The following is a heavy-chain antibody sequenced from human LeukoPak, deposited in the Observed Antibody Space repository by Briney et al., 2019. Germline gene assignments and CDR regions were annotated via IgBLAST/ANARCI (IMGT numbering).Heavy chain of an antibody. D-gene: IGHD6-6*01. V-gene: IGHV4-59*12. CDR1: GGSISSYY. J-gene: IGHJ5*02. CDR2: VSSNEGT. CDR3: AREVIAAHNWFDP. Sequence: PSETLSLTCTVSGGSISSYYWSWIRQPPGEGLEWIGYVSSNEGTNYNPSLKSRVTISVDTSKNQFSLKLSSVTAADTAVYYCAREVIAAHNWFDPWGQGTLVTVSS.